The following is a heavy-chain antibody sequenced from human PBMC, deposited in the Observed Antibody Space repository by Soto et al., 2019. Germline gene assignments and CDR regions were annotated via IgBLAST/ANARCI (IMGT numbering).Heavy chain of an antibody. Sequence: QVQLVESGGGVVQPGRSLRLSCAASGFTFSGLGMHWVRQAPGKGLEWVAVIRYDGRNIYYADAVKGRFTSSRDNSKDTLYLEMTSLRADDTGVYYWARDGVGHAPCFGYFDYWGQGTLVTVSS. CDR3: ARDGVGHAPCFGYFDY. CDR2: IRYDGRNI. J-gene: IGHJ4*02. CDR1: GFTFSGLG. D-gene: IGHD1-26*01. V-gene: IGHV3-33*01.